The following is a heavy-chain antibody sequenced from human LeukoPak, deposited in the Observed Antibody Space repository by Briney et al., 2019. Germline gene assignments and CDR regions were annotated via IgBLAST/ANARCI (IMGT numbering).Heavy chain of an antibody. CDR3: ARSTSGSSWYWGFDY. J-gene: IGHJ4*02. D-gene: IGHD6-13*01. CDR1: GYTFTSYY. CDR2: INPSGGST. V-gene: IGHV1-46*01. Sequence: ASVKVSCKASGYTFTSYYMHWVRQAPGQGLEWMGIINPSGGSTSYAQKLQGRVTMTTDTSTSTAYMELRSLRSDDTAVYYCARSTSGSSWYWGFDYWGQGTLVTVSS.